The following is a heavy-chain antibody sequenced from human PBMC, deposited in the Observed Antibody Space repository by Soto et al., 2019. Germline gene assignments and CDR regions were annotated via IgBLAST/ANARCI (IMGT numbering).Heavy chain of an antibody. CDR3: AADLSPNDPYNWFEP. J-gene: IGHJ5*02. Sequence: QIQLVQFGPEVKKPGTPVKVSCKASGFTFSSSGIHWVRQARGQRLEWIGWIVVGSGNTNYAQKFQERVTITRAVCTSTAYMEMTSLRSEDTAVYYCAADLSPNDPYNWFEPWGQGTLVTVSS. V-gene: IGHV1-58*02. CDR2: IVVGSGNT. CDR1: GFTFSSSG.